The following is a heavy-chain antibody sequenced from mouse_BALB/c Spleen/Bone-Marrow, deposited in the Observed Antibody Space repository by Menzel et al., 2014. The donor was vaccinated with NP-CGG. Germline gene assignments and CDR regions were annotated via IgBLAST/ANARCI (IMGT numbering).Heavy chain of an antibody. V-gene: IGHV1-7*01. J-gene: IGHJ4*01. CDR2: INPSTGYT. Sequence: VQLVESGAELAKPGAPVKMSCKASGYTFTSYWMHWVKQRPGQGLEWIGYINPSTGYTEYNQKFKDKATLTADKSSSTAYMQLSSLTSEDSAVYYCARMGVWGWGQGTSVTVSS. D-gene: IGHD2-10*02. CDR1: GYTFTSYW. CDR3: ARMGVWG.